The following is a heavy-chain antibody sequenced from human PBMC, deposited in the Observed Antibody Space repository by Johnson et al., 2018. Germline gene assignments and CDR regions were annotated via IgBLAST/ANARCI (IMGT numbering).Heavy chain of an antibody. Sequence: VQLVESGGGLVQPGGSLRLSCAASGFTFSSYWMSWVRQAPGKGLEWVANIKQDGSEKYYVDSVKGRFTISRDNAKNALYLQMNSLRAEDTDVYYCARDFRCTYCSSTSCYAIVYWGQGTLVTVSS. CDR3: ARDFRCTYCSSTSCYAIVY. V-gene: IGHV3-7*01. CDR2: IKQDGSEK. J-gene: IGHJ4*02. D-gene: IGHD2-2*01. CDR1: GFTFSSYW.